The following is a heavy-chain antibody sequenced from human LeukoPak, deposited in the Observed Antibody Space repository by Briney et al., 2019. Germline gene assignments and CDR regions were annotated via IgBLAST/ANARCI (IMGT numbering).Heavy chain of an antibody. J-gene: IGHJ3*02. CDR2: ISSSSSYI. Sequence: GGSLRLSCAASGFTFSSYSMNWVRQAPGRGLEWVSSISSSSSYIYYADSVKGRFTISRDNAKNSLYLQMNSLRAEDTAVYYCARSIEMAVLDAFDIWGQGTMVTVSS. D-gene: IGHD5-24*01. CDR3: ARSIEMAVLDAFDI. V-gene: IGHV3-21*01. CDR1: GFTFSSYS.